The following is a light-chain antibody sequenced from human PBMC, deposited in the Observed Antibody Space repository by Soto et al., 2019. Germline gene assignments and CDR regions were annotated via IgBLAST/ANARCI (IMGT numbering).Light chain of an antibody. CDR1: QGSRNF. Sequence: AILMTQSQCSLSASPLERVTIXLLASQGSRNFLSWYQQKPGKAPKLLIYAASSRQSGIPARFSGSGSGTDFTLTISSLQPEDFATYYCLQYYYSPMTFGQGTKVDIK. J-gene: IGKJ1*01. V-gene: IGKV1-6*01. CDR3: LQYYYSPMT. CDR2: AAS.